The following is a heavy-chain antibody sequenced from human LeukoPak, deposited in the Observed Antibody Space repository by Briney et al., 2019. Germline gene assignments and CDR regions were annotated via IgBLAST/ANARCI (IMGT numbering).Heavy chain of an antibody. Sequence: GASVKVSCKASGYTFTSYDINWVRQATGQGLEWMGWMNPNSGSTGYAQKFQGRVTMTRNTSISTAYMELSSLRSEDTAAYYCARLDIVVVPAAHLYYYYYGMDVWGQGTTVTVSS. CDR1: GYTFTSYD. V-gene: IGHV1-8*01. CDR2: MNPNSGST. CDR3: ARLDIVVVPAAHLYYYYYGMDV. J-gene: IGHJ6*02. D-gene: IGHD2-2*03.